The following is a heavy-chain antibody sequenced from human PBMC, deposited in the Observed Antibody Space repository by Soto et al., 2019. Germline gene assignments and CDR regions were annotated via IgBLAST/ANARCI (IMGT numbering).Heavy chain of an antibody. CDR3: ARRYGASFDY. CDR2: VYYSGST. D-gene: IGHD4-17*01. CDR1: GASISSTTYY. V-gene: IGHV4-39*07. Sequence: PSETLSLTCTVSGASISSTTYYWGWLRQSPGKGLEWIGSVYYSGSTNYNPSLKSRVTVSVDTSKTHFSLKLSSVAAADTAVYYCARRYGASFDYWGQGTLVTVSS. J-gene: IGHJ4*02.